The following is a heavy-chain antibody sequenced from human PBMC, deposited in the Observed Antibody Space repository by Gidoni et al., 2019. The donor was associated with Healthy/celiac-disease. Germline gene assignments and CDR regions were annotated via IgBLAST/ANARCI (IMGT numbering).Heavy chain of an antibody. V-gene: IGHV1-8*01. J-gene: IGHJ4*02. D-gene: IGHD6-13*01. CDR1: GYTFTSYD. CDR2: MNPNSGNT. CDR3: ARGTDSSTGGCDFDY. Sequence: QVQLVQSGAEVQQPGASAKVSCKASGYTFTSYDTNWVRQATGQGLERMGWMNPNSGNTGYAQKCQGRVTMTRNTSISTAYMELSSLRSEDTAVYYCARGTDSSTGGCDFDYWGQGTLVTVSS.